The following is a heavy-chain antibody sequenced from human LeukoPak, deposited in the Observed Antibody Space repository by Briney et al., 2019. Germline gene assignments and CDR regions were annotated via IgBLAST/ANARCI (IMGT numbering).Heavy chain of an antibody. CDR2: ISGSGGST. CDR3: AKGSPRRTIFGVVITGGGAFDI. Sequence: PGGSLRLSCAASGFTFSSYAMSWVRQAPGKGLEWVSAISGSGGSTYYADSVKGRFTISRDNSKNTLYLQMNSLRAEDTAVYYCAKGSPRRTIFGVVITGGGAFDIWGQGTMVTVSS. CDR1: GFTFSSYA. V-gene: IGHV3-23*01. D-gene: IGHD3-3*01. J-gene: IGHJ3*02.